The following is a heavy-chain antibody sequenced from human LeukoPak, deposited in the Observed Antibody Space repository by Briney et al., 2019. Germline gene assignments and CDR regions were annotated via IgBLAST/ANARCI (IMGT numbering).Heavy chain of an antibody. V-gene: IGHV3-43D*04. Sequence: GGSLRLSCAASGFTFDDYAMHWVRQAPGKGLEWVPLISWDGGSTYYADSVKGRFTISRDNSKNSLYLQMNSLRAEDTALYYCAKGKAAGNPYYYYYMDVWGKGTTVTVSS. D-gene: IGHD6-13*01. CDR3: AKGKAAGNPYYYYYMDV. CDR2: ISWDGGST. J-gene: IGHJ6*03. CDR1: GFTFDDYA.